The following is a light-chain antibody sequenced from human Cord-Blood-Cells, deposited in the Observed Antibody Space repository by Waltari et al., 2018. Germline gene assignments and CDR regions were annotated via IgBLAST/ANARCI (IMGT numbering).Light chain of an antibody. J-gene: IGLJ1*01. CDR3: QVWDSSSDHYG. CDR1: NIGSKS. CDR2: DDS. Sequence: GGNNIGSKSVHWYQQKPGQALVLVVYDDSDRPSGIPERFSGSNSGNTATLTISRVEAGDEADYYCQVWDSSSDHYGFGTGTKVTVL. V-gene: IGLV3-21*02.